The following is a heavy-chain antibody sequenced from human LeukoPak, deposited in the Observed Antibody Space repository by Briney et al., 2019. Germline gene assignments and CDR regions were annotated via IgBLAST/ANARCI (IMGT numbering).Heavy chain of an antibody. V-gene: IGHV3-23*01. J-gene: IGHJ3*02. CDR2: ISGSGGST. D-gene: IGHD6-19*01. CDR1: GFTFSSYA. Sequence: QTGGSLRLSCEVSGFTFSSYAMSWVRQAPGKGLEWVSAISGSGGSTYYADSVKGRFTISRDNSKNTLYLQMNSLRAEDTAVYYCAKDRHLFYSSGWYGAFDIWGQGTMVTVSS. CDR3: AKDRHLFYSSGWYGAFDI.